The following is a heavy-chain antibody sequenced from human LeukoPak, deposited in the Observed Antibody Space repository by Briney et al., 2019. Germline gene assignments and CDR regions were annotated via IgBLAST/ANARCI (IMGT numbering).Heavy chain of an antibody. Sequence: SETLSLTCSIAGGSITTHYWTWIRQPPGEGLEWIGYVLYRGITNYNPSLRGRITISVDTSQNQFSLSLRSVTAADTAVYYCARDLTTVTKGFDLWGQGTMVTVSS. CDR2: VLYRGIT. CDR1: GGSITTHY. CDR3: ARDLTTVTKGFDL. D-gene: IGHD4-17*01. J-gene: IGHJ3*01. V-gene: IGHV4-59*11.